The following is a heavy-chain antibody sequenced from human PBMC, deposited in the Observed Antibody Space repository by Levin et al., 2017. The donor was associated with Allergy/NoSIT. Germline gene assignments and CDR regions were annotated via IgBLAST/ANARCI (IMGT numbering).Heavy chain of an antibody. D-gene: IGHD3-22*01. CDR1: GFTFSSYA. J-gene: IGHJ6*02. Sequence: GESLKISCAASGFTFSSYAMHWVRQAPGKGLEWVAFISYNGSNKDYADSVKGRFTISRDNSKNTLYLQINSLRTEDTAFYFCARGYHQSSSSYYGYYYGLDLWGHGTTVTVSS. CDR3: ARGYHQSSSSYYGYYYGLDL. CDR2: ISYNGSNK. V-gene: IGHV3-30*04.